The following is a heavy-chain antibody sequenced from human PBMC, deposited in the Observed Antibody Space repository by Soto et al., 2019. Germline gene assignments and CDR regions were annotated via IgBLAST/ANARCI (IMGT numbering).Heavy chain of an antibody. CDR3: ARDDAKGLTTGTTSWFDP. V-gene: IGHV3-21*01. Sequence: EVQLVESGGGLVKPGGSLRLSCAASGFTFSSYSMNWVRQAPGKGLEWVSSISSSSSYIYYADSVKGRFTISRDNAKNSLYLQMNSLRAEDTAVYYCARDDAKGLTTGTTSWFDPWGQGTLVTVSS. D-gene: IGHD4-4*01. CDR2: ISSSSSYI. J-gene: IGHJ5*02. CDR1: GFTFSSYS.